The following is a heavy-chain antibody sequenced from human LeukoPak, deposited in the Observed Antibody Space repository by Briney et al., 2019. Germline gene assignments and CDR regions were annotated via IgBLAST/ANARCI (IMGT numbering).Heavy chain of an antibody. CDR3: ARTVVTAIPVHYFDY. J-gene: IGHJ4*02. CDR2: ISGSGYST. D-gene: IGHD2-21*02. Sequence: GGSLRLSCAVSGYTFSSYAMSWVRQPPGKGLEWVSSISGSGYSTYPADSVKGRFTISRDNSKTTLDLQMNSLRAEDTAVYYCARTVVTAIPVHYFDYWGQGTLVTVSS. V-gene: IGHV3-23*01. CDR1: GYTFSSYA.